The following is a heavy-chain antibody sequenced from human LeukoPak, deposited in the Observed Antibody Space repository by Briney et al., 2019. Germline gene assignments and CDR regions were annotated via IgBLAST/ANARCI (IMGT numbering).Heavy chain of an antibody. D-gene: IGHD3-16*02. V-gene: IGHV3-7*01. CDR1: GFTFSSYW. J-gene: IGHJ3*02. CDR3: ARALSSYYDYVWGSYRPPGAFDI. CDR2: IKQDGSEK. Sequence: GGSLRLSCAASGFTFSSYWMSWVRQAPGKGLEWVANIKQDGSEKYYVDSVKGRFTISRDNAKNSLYLQMNSLRAEDTAVYYCARALSSYYDYVWGSYRPPGAFDIWGQGTMVTVSS.